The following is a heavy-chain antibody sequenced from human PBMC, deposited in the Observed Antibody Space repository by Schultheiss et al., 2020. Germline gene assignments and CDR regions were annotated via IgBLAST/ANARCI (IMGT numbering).Heavy chain of an antibody. V-gene: IGHV3-7*01. J-gene: IGHJ4*02. CDR1: GFTFSTYW. CDR3: ARARGPNY. CDR2: IKEDGSEK. Sequence: ESLKIACAASGFTFSTYWMTWVRQAPGKGLEWLANIKEDGSEKYYVDSVKGRFTISRDNAKNSLYLQMNSLRAEDTALYYCARARGPNYWGQGTLVTVSS.